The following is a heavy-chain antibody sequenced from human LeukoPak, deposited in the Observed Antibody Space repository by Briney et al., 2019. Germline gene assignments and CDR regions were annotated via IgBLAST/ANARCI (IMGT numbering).Heavy chain of an antibody. J-gene: IGHJ4*02. Sequence: GGSLRLSCAASGFTFSSYEMNWVRQAPGKGLEWVSYISSSGSTIYYADSVKGRFTISRDNAKNSLYLQMNSLRAEDTAVYYCARVRGWKYFDYWGQGTLVTVSS. D-gene: IGHD1-1*01. CDR1: GFTFSSYE. CDR2: ISSSGSTI. CDR3: ARVRGWKYFDY. V-gene: IGHV3-48*03.